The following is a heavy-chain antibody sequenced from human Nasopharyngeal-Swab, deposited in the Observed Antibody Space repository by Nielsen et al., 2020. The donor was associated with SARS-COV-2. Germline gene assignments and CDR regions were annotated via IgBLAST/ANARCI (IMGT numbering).Heavy chain of an antibody. D-gene: IGHD5-12*01. CDR2: ISSSGAVI. CDR3: ARGESIVGTTWDYIGMDV. CDR1: GFGFSDYY. J-gene: IGHJ6*02. Sequence: GESLKISCSASGFGFSDYYMSWIRQAPGKGLEWISYISSSGAVIYYADSVKGRFTISRDNAENSLYLEMSSLRVDDTALYYCARGESIVGTTWDYIGMDVWGQGTTVTVSS. V-gene: IGHV3-11*01.